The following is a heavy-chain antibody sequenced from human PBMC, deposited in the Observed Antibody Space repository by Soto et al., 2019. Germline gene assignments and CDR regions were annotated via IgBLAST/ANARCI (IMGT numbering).Heavy chain of an antibody. J-gene: IGHJ1*01. Sequence: SETLSLTCAVYGGSFSGYYWSWIRQPPGKGLEWIGEINHSGSTNYNPSLKSRVTISVDTSKNQFSLKLSSVTAADTAVYYCARGSGWLKQYFQHWGQGTLVTVSS. D-gene: IGHD1-26*01. CDR2: INHSGST. V-gene: IGHV4-34*01. CDR3: ARGSGWLKQYFQH. CDR1: GGSFSGYY.